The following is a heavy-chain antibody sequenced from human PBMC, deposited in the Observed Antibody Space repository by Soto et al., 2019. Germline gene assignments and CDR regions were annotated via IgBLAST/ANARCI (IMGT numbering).Heavy chain of an antibody. Sequence: QVQLQESGPGLVKPSQTLSLTCTVSGGSITSGDYYWSWIRQPPGKGLEWIGYIYYSGSTYYNPSLKSRITMSADTSKNQLSLNLSSVTAADTAMYYRAAGPPWEQHFDYWGQGTLVTVSS. V-gene: IGHV4-30-4*01. CDR1: GGSITSGDYY. CDR2: IYYSGST. CDR3: AAGPPWEQHFDY. J-gene: IGHJ4*02. D-gene: IGHD1-26*01.